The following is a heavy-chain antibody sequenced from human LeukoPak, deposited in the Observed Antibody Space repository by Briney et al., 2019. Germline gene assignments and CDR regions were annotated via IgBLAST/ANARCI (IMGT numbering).Heavy chain of an antibody. CDR1: GFVFSASY. CDR2: IKPDGSEK. J-gene: IGHJ5*01. V-gene: IGHV3-7*01. CDR3: VRGGTYWTVS. Sequence: GGSLSLSCAASGFVFSASYMSWVRKAPGKGLEWVATIKPDGSEKYHVDSVSGRFTISRDNTSDSLFLQMNSLRVDDTAVYYCVRGGTYWTVSWGQGTLVNVS.